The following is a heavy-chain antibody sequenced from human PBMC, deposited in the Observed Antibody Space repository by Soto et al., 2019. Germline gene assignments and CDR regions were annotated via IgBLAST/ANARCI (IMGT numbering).Heavy chain of an antibody. D-gene: IGHD2-2*03. CDR3: ARDGGYCSSTSCYGGSKFDY. CDR2: INAGNGNT. V-gene: IGHV1-3*01. Sequence: GASVTVSCTASVYTFTSYAMHWVRQAPGQRLEWMGWINAGNGNTKYSQKFQGRVTITRDTSASTAYMELSSLRSEDTAVYYCARDGGYCSSTSCYGGSKFDYWGQGTLVTVSS. J-gene: IGHJ4*02. CDR1: VYTFTSYA.